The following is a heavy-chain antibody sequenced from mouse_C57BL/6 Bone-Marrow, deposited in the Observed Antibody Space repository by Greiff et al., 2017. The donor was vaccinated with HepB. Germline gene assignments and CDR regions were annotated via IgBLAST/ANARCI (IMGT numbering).Heavy chain of an antibody. V-gene: IGHV1-50*01. CDR2: IDPSDSYT. CDR1: GYTFTSYW. CDR3: ARNYLYAMDY. Sequence: QVQLQQPGAELVKPGASVKLSCKASGYTFTSYWMQWVKQRPGQGLEWIGEIDPSDSYTNYNQKFKGKATLTVDTSSSTAYMQISSLTSEDSAVYYCARNYLYAMDYWGQGTSVTVSS. D-gene: IGHD1-1*02. J-gene: IGHJ4*01.